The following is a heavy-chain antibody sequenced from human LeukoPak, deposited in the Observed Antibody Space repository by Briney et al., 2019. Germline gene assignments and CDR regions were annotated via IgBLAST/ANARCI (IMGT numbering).Heavy chain of an antibody. Sequence: SETLSLTCAVYGGSFSGYYWSWIRQPPGKGLEWIGEINHSGSTNYNPSLKSRVTISVDTSKSQFSLKLSSVTAADTAVYYCARLGRIVVPAAIPNRYGMDVWGQGTTVTVSS. V-gene: IGHV4-34*01. D-gene: IGHD2-2*02. CDR1: GGSFSGYY. CDR2: INHSGST. CDR3: ARLGRIVVPAAIPNRYGMDV. J-gene: IGHJ6*02.